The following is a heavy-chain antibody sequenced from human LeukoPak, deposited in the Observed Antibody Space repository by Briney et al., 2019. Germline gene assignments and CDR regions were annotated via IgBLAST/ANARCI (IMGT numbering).Heavy chain of an antibody. D-gene: IGHD2-15*01. CDR2: IYHSGST. Sequence: PSKTLSLTCAVSGGSISSGGYSWSWIRQPPGKGLEWIGYIYHSGSTYYNPSLKSRVTISVDRSKNQFSLKLSSVTAADTAVYYCARYCSGGSCYSGIGHNWFDPWGQGTLVTVSS. CDR3: ARYCSGGSCYSGIGHNWFDP. CDR1: GGSISSGGYS. J-gene: IGHJ5*02. V-gene: IGHV4-30-2*01.